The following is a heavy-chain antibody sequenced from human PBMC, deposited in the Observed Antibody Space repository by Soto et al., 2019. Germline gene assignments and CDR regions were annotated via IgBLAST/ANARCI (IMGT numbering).Heavy chain of an antibody. CDR2: IYRSGST. CDR3: AKVVGGLTGWLDP. Sequence: QVQLQESGPGQVKPSETLSLTCTVSGDSVSSPTNYWTWIRQPPGKGLEWIGDIYRSGSTNYNHSLRSRVTISLETSRNQFSLKLSYVIAADTAVYYCAKVVGGLTGWLDPWGQGTLVTVSS. J-gene: IGHJ5*02. D-gene: IGHD2-21*01. V-gene: IGHV4-61*01. CDR1: GDSVSSPTNY.